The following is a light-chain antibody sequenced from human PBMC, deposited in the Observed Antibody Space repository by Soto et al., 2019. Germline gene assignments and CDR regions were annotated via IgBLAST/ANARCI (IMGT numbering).Light chain of an antibody. CDR1: QSVSSY. J-gene: IGKJ5*01. CDR3: QQYNNWPPIT. Sequence: EIVLTQSPDTLSVSPGERATLSCRASQSVSSYSLAWYQQKPGQAPRLVMYGTSNRATGIPDRFSGSGSGTEFTLTISSLQSEDFAVYYCQQYNNWPPITFGQGTRLEIK. CDR2: GTS. V-gene: IGKV3D-15*01.